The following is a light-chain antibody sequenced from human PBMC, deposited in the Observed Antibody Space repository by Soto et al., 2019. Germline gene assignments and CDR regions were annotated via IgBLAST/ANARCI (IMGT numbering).Light chain of an antibody. CDR2: EVT. V-gene: IGLV2-14*03. CDR1: SSDVGAYDY. Sequence: QSVLTQPASVSGSPGQSITISCTGTSSDVGAYDYVSWYQQYPGKAPKLMIYEVTDRPSGVSDRFFGSKSGNTASLTISGLQAEDEADYYCSSYTSGSTPYVFGTGTKVTVL. CDR3: SSYTSGSTPYV. J-gene: IGLJ1*01.